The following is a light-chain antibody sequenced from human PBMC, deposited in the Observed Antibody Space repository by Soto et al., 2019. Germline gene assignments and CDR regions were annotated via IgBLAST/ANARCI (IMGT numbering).Light chain of an antibody. Sequence: QSALTQPASVSGSPGQSITISCTGTGSDVGSYKYVSWYQQHPGKAPKLIIFEVSNRPSGVSDRFSGSKSGNRASLTISGRQAADEADYYCSSSTSISSLGVFGTGTKLTVL. CDR3: SSSTSISSLGV. CDR1: GSDVGSYKY. V-gene: IGLV2-14*01. J-gene: IGLJ1*01. CDR2: EVS.